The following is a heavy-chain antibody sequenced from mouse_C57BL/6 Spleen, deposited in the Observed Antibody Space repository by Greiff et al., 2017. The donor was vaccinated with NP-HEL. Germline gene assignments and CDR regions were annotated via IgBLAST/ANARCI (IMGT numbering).Heavy chain of an antibody. V-gene: IGHV1-69*01. CDR1: GYTFTSYW. D-gene: IGHD1-1*01. J-gene: IGHJ1*03. CDR3: ARGLYYYGSRYFDV. CDR2: IDPSDSYT. Sequence: QVQLQQPGAELVMPGASVKLSCKASGYTFTSYWMPWVKQRPGQGLEWIGEIDPSDSYTNYNQKFKGKSTLTVDKSSSTAYMQLSSLTSEDSAVYYCARGLYYYGSRYFDVWGTGTTVTVSS.